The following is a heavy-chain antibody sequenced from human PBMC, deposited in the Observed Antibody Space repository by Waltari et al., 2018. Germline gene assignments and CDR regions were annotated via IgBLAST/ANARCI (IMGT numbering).Heavy chain of an antibody. D-gene: IGHD5-12*01. CDR3: ATYIGASVGTAAFDV. V-gene: IGHV4-39*01. CDR1: AVPITSNRHY. J-gene: IGHJ3*01. Sequence: QLQLQESGPRLVRPSETLSLICRFSAVPITSNRHYWAWIRQSPGQGLEWLGTVSYSGTTYISPSLKSRVSVSRDTSKNQVSLILGSVTAADMAVYYCATYIGASVGTAAFDVWGQGTMVTVSS. CDR2: VSYSGTT.